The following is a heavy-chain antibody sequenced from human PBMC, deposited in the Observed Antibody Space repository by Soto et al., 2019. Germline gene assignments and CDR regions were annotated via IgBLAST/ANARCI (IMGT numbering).Heavy chain of an antibody. Sequence: ASVKVSCKASGYTFTSYDINWVRQATGQGLEWMGWMNPNSGNTGYAQKFQGRVTMTRNTSISTAYMELSSLRSEDTAVYYCARERGCSGDNCYFFDYWGQGTLVTVSS. V-gene: IGHV1-8*01. J-gene: IGHJ4*02. D-gene: IGHD2-15*01. CDR1: GYTFTSYD. CDR3: ARERGCSGDNCYFFDY. CDR2: MNPNSGNT.